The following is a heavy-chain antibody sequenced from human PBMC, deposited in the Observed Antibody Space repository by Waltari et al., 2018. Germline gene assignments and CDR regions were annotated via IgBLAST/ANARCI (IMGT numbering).Heavy chain of an antibody. CDR2: IDDSGST. Sequence: QVQLQQWGAGVLKPSQTLSLTCGVSGGSFIAYYWGWIRQSPGGGLEWSGEIDDSGSTNYNPSLKRRVTISLDTSKNHFSLSLTSVTAADTAIYYCAGERLVSGTGAFGLWGQGTSVAVSS. V-gene: IGHV4-34*02. J-gene: IGHJ3*01. CDR1: GGSFIAYY. CDR3: AGERLVSGTGAFGL. D-gene: IGHD6-19*01.